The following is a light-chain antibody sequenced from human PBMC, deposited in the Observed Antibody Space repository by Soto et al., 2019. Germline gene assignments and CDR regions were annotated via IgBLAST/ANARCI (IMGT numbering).Light chain of an antibody. CDR3: QQYNNWPYT. V-gene: IGKV3-15*01. CDR1: QSVNSH. J-gene: IGKJ2*01. Sequence: ERVMTQSPATLSVSPGERATLSCRADQSVNSHLAWYQQKPGQAPRLLIYAASARTSGLPGRFSGSGSGTEFTLTISSLQPEDFAVYYCQQYNNWPYTFGQGT. CDR2: AAS.